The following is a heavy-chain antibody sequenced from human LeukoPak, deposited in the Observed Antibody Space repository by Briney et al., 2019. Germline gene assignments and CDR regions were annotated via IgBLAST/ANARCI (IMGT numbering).Heavy chain of an antibody. Sequence: ASVKVSCKASGGTFGSYAISWVRQAPGQGLEWMGGIITIFGTANYAQKFQGRVTITADESTSTAYMELSSLRSEDTAVYYCASGPGTPKGIDYWGQGTLVTVSS. CDR1: GGTFGSYA. V-gene: IGHV1-69*13. D-gene: IGHD1-26*01. J-gene: IGHJ4*02. CDR2: IITIFGTA. CDR3: ASGPGTPKGIDY.